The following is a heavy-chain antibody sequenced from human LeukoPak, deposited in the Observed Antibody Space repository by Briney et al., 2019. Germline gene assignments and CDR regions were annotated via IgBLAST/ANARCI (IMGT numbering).Heavy chain of an antibody. CDR3: ARGYCSGGTCYSVAFDI. D-gene: IGHD2-15*01. CDR2: IYHTMST. Sequence: SQTLSLTCAVCGGSISSGGYCWSWIRQPPGKGLERIGYIYHTMSTSYTPYLKCRVTISVAGSMYQFSLKLSSATAAVTAVYFCARGYCSGGTCYSVAFDIWGQGTMFTVSS. V-gene: IGHV4-30-2*01. J-gene: IGHJ3*02. CDR1: GGSISSGGYC.